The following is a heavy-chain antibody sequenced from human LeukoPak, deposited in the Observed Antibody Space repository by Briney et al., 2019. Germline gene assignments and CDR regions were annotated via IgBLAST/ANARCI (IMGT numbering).Heavy chain of an antibody. V-gene: IGHV4-30-4*01. J-gene: IGHJ5*02. CDR2: MYYSGST. D-gene: IGHD3-22*01. CDR1: GGSISSGDYY. CDR3: ARPYYYDSRIDP. Sequence: SETLFLTCTVSGGSISSGDYYWSWIRQPPGKGLEWIAYMYYSGSTYYNPSLKSRVTMSADTSKNQLSLKLRSVTAADTAVYYCARPYYYDSRIDPWGQGILVTVSS.